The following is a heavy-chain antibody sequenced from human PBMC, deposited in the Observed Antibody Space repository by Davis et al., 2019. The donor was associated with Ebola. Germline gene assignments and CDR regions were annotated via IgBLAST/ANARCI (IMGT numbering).Heavy chain of an antibody. CDR1: GFTFSSYA. V-gene: IGHV3-23*01. CDR3: AKDVGAIAVVITAFHY. D-gene: IGHD3-22*01. Sequence: GESLKISCAASGFTFSSYAMSWVRQAPGKGLEWVSAISGSGDRTYSADSVKGRFTISRDNSKNTLYLQMNSLRAEDTAVYYCAKDVGAIAVVITAFHYWGQGTLVTVSS. CDR2: ISGSGDRT. J-gene: IGHJ4*02.